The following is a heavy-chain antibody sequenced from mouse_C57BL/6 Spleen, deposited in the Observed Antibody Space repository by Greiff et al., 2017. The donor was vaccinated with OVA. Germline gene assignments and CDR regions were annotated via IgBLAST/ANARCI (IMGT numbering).Heavy chain of an antibody. Sequence: VQLQQPGAELVRPGSSVKLSCKASGYTFTSYWMHWVKQRPIQGLEWIGNIDPSDSETHYNQKFKDKATLTVDKSSSTAYMQLSSLTSEDSAVYYCARLVTTVDWYFDVWGTGTTVTVSS. CDR1: GYTFTSYW. J-gene: IGHJ1*03. CDR2: IDPSDSET. CDR3: ARLVTTVDWYFDV. V-gene: IGHV1-52*01. D-gene: IGHD1-1*01.